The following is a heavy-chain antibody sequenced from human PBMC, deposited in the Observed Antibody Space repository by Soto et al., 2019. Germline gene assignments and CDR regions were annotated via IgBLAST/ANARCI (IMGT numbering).Heavy chain of an antibody. Sequence: PGESLKISCKGSGYSFTSYWIGWVRQMPGKGLEWIGIIYPGDSDTRYSPSFQGQVTISADKSISTAYLQWSSLKASDTAMYYCARHGNSYSGYDYNWFDPWGQGTLVTVSS. CDR2: IYPGDSDT. CDR3: ARHGNSYSGYDYNWFDP. J-gene: IGHJ5*02. CDR1: GYSFTSYW. D-gene: IGHD5-12*01. V-gene: IGHV5-51*01.